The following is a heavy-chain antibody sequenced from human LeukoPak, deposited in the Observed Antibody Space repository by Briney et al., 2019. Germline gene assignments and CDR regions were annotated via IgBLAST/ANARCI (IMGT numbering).Heavy chain of an antibody. D-gene: IGHD2-2*01. CDR2: IRYDGSNK. J-gene: IGHJ6*03. V-gene: IGHV3-30*02. CDR1: GFTFSSYG. CDR3: AKEPRNQLLSVYYYYYMDV. Sequence: GGSLRLSCAASGFTFSSYGMHWVRQAPGKGLEWVAFIRYDGSNKYYADSVKGRFTISRDNSKNTLYLQMNSLRAEATAVYYFAKEPRNQLLSVYYYYYMDVWGKGTTVTVSS.